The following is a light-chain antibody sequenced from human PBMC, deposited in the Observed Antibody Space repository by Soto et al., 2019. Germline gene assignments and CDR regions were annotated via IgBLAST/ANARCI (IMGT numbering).Light chain of an antibody. CDR2: GAS. V-gene: IGKV3-15*01. J-gene: IGKJ1*01. Sequence: EIVMTQSPATLSVSPGERATLSCRASQSVSSNLAWYQQKPGQAPRLLIYGASTRATVIPARFSGSGSGTDFTLTISILQSEDFAVYYCQQYNNWPPWTFGQGTKVEIK. CDR3: QQYNNWPPWT. CDR1: QSVSSN.